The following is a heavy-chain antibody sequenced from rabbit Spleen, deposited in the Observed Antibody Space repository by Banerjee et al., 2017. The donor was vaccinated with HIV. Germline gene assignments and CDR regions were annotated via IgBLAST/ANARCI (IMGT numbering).Heavy chain of an antibody. D-gene: IGHD4-1*01. CDR1: GFDFSNYG. V-gene: IGHV1S45*01. CDR2: INTWSNRP. Sequence: QEQLVESGGGLVQPGGSLKLSCKASGFDFSNYGVSWVRQSPGKGLKWIACINTWSNRPVYASWAKGRFTMSKTSSTTVTLQMTSLTGADTASYFCARDLAGVIGWNFNLWGPGTLVTVS. CDR3: ARDLAGVIGWNFNL. J-gene: IGHJ4*01.